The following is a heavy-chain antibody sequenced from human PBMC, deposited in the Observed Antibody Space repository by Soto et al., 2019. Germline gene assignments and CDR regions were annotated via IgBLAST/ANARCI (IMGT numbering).Heavy chain of an antibody. CDR3: ARDTAADY. V-gene: IGHV3-66*01. J-gene: IGHJ4*02. Sequence: GGSLRLSCAASGFTVSSNYMSWVRQAPGKGLEWVSVIYSGGSTYYADSVKGRFTISRDNSKNTLYLQMNNLRADDTAVYFCARDTAADYWGQGTLVTVSS. D-gene: IGHD4-17*01. CDR1: GFTVSSNY. CDR2: IYSGGST.